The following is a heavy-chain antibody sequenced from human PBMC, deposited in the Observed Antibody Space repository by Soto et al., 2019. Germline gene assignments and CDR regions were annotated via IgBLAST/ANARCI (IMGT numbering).Heavy chain of an antibody. V-gene: IGHV3-30-3*01. CDR3: ARGRWWIQLSVPPDY. D-gene: IGHD5-18*01. CDR2: ISYDGSNK. Sequence: GGSLRLSCAASGFTFSSYAMHWVRQAPGKGLEWVAVISYDGSNKYYADSVKGRFTISRDNSKNTLYLQMNSLRAEDTAVYYCARGRWWIQLSVPPDYWGQGTLVTVSS. CDR1: GFTFSSYA. J-gene: IGHJ4*02.